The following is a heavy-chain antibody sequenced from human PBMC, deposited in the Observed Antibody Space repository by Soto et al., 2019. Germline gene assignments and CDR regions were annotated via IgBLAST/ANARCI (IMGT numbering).Heavy chain of an antibody. J-gene: IGHJ4*02. CDR2: INHSGST. Sequence: TLSLTCAVYGGSFSGYYWSWIRQPPGKGLEWIGEINHSGSTNYNPSLKSRVTISVDTSKNQFSLKLSSVTAADTAVYYCARAWVAAAGTTFDYWGQGTLVTVSS. CDR3: ARAWVAAAGTTFDY. CDR1: GGSFSGYY. V-gene: IGHV4-34*01. D-gene: IGHD6-13*01.